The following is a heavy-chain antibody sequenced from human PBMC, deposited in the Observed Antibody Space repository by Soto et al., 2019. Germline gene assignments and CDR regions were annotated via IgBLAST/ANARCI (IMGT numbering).Heavy chain of an antibody. CDR3: ARDLRVAAAGTNYYYYYGMDV. V-gene: IGHV1-3*01. Sequence: GASVKVSCKASGYTFTSYAMHCVRQAPGQRLEWMGWINAGNGNTKYSQKFQGRVTITRDTSASTAYMELSSLRSEDTAVYYCARDLRVAAAGTNYYYYYGMDVWGQGTTVTVSS. CDR1: GYTFTSYA. J-gene: IGHJ6*02. D-gene: IGHD6-13*01. CDR2: INAGNGNT.